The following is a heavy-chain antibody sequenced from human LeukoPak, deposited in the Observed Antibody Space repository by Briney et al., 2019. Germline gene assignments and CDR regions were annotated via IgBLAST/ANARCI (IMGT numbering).Heavy chain of an antibody. CDR1: GYTFTGYY. CDR2: INPNSGGT. J-gene: IGHJ4*02. D-gene: IGHD5-12*01. Sequence: ASVEVSCKASGYTFTGYYMHWVRQAPGQGLEWMGWINPNSGGTNYAQKFQGRVTMTRDTSISTAYMELSRLRSDDTAVYYCARDRGIVATITYDYNDYWGQGTLVTVSS. CDR3: ARDRGIVATITYDYNDY. V-gene: IGHV1-2*02.